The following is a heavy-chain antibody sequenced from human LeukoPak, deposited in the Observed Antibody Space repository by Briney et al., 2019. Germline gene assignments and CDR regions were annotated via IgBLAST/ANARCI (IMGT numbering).Heavy chain of an antibody. CDR3: ARGAMVRGVIKGDAFDI. CDR2: FDPEDGET. Sequence: GASVKVSCKVSGYTLTELSMHWVRQAPGKGLEWMGGFDPEDGETIYAQKFQGRVTITADKSTSTAYMELSSLRPEDTAVYYCARGAMVRGVIKGDAFDIWGQGTMVTVSS. CDR1: GYTLTELS. D-gene: IGHD3-10*01. V-gene: IGHV1-24*01. J-gene: IGHJ3*02.